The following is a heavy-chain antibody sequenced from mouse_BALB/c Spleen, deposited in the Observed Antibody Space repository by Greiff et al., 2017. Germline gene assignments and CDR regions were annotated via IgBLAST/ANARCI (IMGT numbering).Heavy chain of an antibody. D-gene: IGHD1-2*01. Sequence: EVQLQQSGPGLVKPSQSLSLTCSVTGYSITSGYYWNWIRQFPGNKLEWMGYISYDGSNNYNPSLKNRISITRDTSKNQFFLKLNSVTTEDTATYYCAREGTTAFMDYWGQGTSVTVSS. CDR2: ISYDGSN. CDR1: GYSITSGYY. J-gene: IGHJ4*01. V-gene: IGHV3-6*02. CDR3: AREGTTAFMDY.